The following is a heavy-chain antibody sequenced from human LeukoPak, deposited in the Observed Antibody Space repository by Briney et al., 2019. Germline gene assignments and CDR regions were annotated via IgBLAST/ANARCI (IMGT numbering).Heavy chain of an antibody. CDR3: ARETYSDIWSGYYTPLLGDYGMDV. CDR1: GYTLTELS. J-gene: IGHJ6*02. V-gene: IGHV1-24*01. CDR2: FDPEDGET. D-gene: IGHD3-3*01. Sequence: GASVKVSCKVSGYTLTELSMHWVRQAPGKGLEWMGGFDPEDGETIYAQKFQGRVTMTEDTSTDTAYMELSSLRLEDTAVYYCARETYSDIWSGYYTPLLGDYGMDVWGQGTTVTVYS.